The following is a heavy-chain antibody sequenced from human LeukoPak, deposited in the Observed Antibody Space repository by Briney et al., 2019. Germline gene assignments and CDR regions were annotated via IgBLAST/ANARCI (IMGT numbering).Heavy chain of an antibody. CDR3: ATDREGDPSAYYLV. V-gene: IGHV3-23*01. CDR2: ISDNGGRT. J-gene: IGHJ4*02. D-gene: IGHD3-22*01. CDR1: GFTVSSNY. Sequence: GGSLRLSCAASGFTVSSNYMSWVRQAPGKGLEWVSTISDNGGRTYYADSVKGRLTISRDNSKNTLFLQMNSLRAEDSAVYYCATDREGDPSAYYLVGGQGTLITVSS.